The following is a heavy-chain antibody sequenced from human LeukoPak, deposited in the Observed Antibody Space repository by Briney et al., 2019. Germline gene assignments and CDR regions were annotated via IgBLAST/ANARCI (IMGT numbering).Heavy chain of an antibody. CDR2: ISYDGSNK. J-gene: IGHJ4*02. D-gene: IGHD4-23*01. Sequence: GGSLRLSCAASGFTFSSYAMHWVRQAPGKGLEWVAVISYDGSNKYYADSVKGRFTISRDNFKNTLYLQMNSLRAEDTAVYYCARGIYGGNSYFDYWGQGTLVTVSS. V-gene: IGHV3-30-3*01. CDR3: ARGIYGGNSYFDY. CDR1: GFTFSSYA.